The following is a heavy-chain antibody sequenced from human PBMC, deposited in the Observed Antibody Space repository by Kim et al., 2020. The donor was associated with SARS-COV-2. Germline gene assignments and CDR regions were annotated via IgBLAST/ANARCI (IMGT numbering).Heavy chain of an antibody. CDR1: GFTFSSYA. CDR3: AKYHYFDTSGSYYFDF. Sequence: GGSLRRSCAASGFTFSSYAMSWVPKAPGKGLGWVSAITGSGGGTYYPDSVRGGFTISRDNSKNTLYVQMNSLRAEDTAVYYCAKYHYFDTSGSYYFDFWGQGTLVTVSS. D-gene: IGHD3-22*01. CDR2: ITGSGGGT. J-gene: IGHJ4*02. V-gene: IGHV3-23*01.